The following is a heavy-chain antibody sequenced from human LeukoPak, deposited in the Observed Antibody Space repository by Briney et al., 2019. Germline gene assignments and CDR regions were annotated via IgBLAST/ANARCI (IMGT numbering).Heavy chain of an antibody. CDR1: GVSFSGYY. D-gene: IGHD3-3*01. Sequence: PSETLSLTCAVYGVSFSGYYWSWIRQPPGKGLEWIGEINHSGSTNYNPSLKSRVTISVDTSKNQFSLKLSSVTAADTAVYYCARALSNTIFGVVITRRYWFDPWGQGTLVTVSS. V-gene: IGHV4-34*01. CDR3: ARALSNTIFGVVITRRYWFDP. CDR2: INHSGST. J-gene: IGHJ5*02.